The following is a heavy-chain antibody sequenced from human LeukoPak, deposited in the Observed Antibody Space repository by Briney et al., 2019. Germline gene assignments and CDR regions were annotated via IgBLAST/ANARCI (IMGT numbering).Heavy chain of an antibody. CDR3: ARDYRVGSSGYFYPAFDY. CDR1: GFTFSTYE. Sequence: GGSLRLSCAASGFTFSTYEMNWVRQAPGKGLEWVSYISSSGSIIYYADSVKGRFTISRDNAKNSLYLQMNSLRAEDTAIYYCARDYRVGSSGYFYPAFDYWGQGTLVTVSS. D-gene: IGHD3-22*01. J-gene: IGHJ4*02. V-gene: IGHV3-48*03. CDR2: ISSSGSII.